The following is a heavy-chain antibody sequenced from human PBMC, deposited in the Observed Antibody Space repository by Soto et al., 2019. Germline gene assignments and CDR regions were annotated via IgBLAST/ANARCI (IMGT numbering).Heavy chain of an antibody. CDR1: GFAFSDHY. J-gene: IGHJ4*02. CDR2: IRNKANSYTT. V-gene: IGHV3-72*01. Sequence: GGLRLSCAASGFAFSDHYMDWVRQAPGKGLEWVGRIRNKANSYTTEYAASVKGRFTISRDDLKNSLYLQMNSLKTEDTAVYYCTRGPPDYWGQGTLVTVSS. CDR3: TRGPPDY.